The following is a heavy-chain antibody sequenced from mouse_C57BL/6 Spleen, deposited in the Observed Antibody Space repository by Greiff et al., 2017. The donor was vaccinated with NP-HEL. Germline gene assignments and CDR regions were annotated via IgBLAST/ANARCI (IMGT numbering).Heavy chain of an antibody. CDR3: AREGGSKEDYGSFPMDY. CDR1: GYTFTSYW. V-gene: IGHV1-64*01. J-gene: IGHJ4*01. D-gene: IGHD1-1*01. CDR2: IHPNSGST. Sequence: QVQLQQSGAELVKPGASVKLSCKASGYTFTSYWMHWVKQRPGQGLEWIGMIHPNSGSTNYNEKFKSKATLTVDKSSSTAYMQLSSLTSEDSAVYYCAREGGSKEDYGSFPMDYWGQGTSVTVSS.